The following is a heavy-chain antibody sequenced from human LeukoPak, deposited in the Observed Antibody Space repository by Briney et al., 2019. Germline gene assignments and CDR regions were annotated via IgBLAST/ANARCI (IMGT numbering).Heavy chain of an antibody. Sequence: SVKVSCKASGGTFSSYAISWVRQAPGQGLEWMGGIIPIFGTANYAQKFQGRVTITADESTSTAYMELSSLRSEDTAVYYCVKENPVGGTNYFDYWGQGTLVTVPS. V-gene: IGHV1-69*13. CDR1: GGTFSSYA. CDR2: IIPIFGTA. D-gene: IGHD1-26*01. CDR3: VKENPVGGTNYFDY. J-gene: IGHJ4*02.